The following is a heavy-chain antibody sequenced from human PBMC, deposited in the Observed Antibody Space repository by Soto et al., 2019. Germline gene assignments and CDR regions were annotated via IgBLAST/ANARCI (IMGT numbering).Heavy chain of an antibody. CDR1: GYTFTGYY. D-gene: IGHD2-15*01. CDR3: ARDKDGHCSGGSCYPRWVGAFDI. V-gene: IGHV1-2*04. Sequence: ASVKVSCKASGYTFTGYYMHWVRQAPGQGLEWMGWINPNSGGTNYAQKFQGWVTMTRDTSISTAYMELSRLRSDDTAVYYCARDKDGHCSGGSCYPRWVGAFDIWGQGTMVTVSS. CDR2: INPNSGGT. J-gene: IGHJ3*02.